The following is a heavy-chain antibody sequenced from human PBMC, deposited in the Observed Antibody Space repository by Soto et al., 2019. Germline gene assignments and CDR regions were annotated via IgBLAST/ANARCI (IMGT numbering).Heavy chain of an antibody. Sequence: GGSLRLSCAASGFTFSDYAMSWVRQAPGKGLEWVTTITGSGTNLSYTDSVKGRFAISRDNSKNTRYLQMNSLTAEDTAVYYCAKGGAVYGLLTHDYWGQGTLVTVSS. J-gene: IGHJ4*02. CDR2: ITGSGTNL. CDR1: GFTFSDYA. V-gene: IGHV3-23*01. CDR3: AKGGAVYGLLTHDY. D-gene: IGHD3-9*01.